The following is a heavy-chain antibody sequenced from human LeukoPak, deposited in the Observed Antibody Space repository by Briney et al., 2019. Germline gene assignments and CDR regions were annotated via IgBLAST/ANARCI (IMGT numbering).Heavy chain of an antibody. CDR1: GYSFTSYW. D-gene: IGHD3-9*01. CDR2: IYPGDSDT. J-gene: IGHJ4*02. CDR3: ARGLPDYDILTGYHYYFDY. Sequence: GESLKISCKGSGYSFTSYWIGWVRQMPGKGLEWMGIIYPGDSDTRYSPSFQGQVTISADKSISTAYLQWSSLKASDTAMYYCARGLPDYDILTGYHYYFDYWGQGTLVTVSS. V-gene: IGHV5-51*01.